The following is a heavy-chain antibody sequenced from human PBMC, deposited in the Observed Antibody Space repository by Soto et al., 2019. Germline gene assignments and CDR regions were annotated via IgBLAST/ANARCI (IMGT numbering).Heavy chain of an antibody. CDR3: ARTYCSSARCYSDY. D-gene: IGHD2-2*01. J-gene: IGHJ4*02. V-gene: IGHV1-18*04. CDR1: GYTFTSHG. Sequence: QVQLVQSGAEVKKPGASVKVSYKTSGYTFTSHGISWVRQAPGQGLEWMGWISAYNGNTNYAQKLQGRVTMTTDTPTSTAYMELRSLRSDDTAVYYCARTYCSSARCYSDYWGQGTLVTVSS. CDR2: ISAYNGNT.